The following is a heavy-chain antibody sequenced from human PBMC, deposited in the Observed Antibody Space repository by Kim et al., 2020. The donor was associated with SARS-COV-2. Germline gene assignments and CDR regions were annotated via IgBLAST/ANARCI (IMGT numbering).Heavy chain of an antibody. Sequence: SVKVSCKASGGTFSSYAIIWVRQAPGQGLEWMGRIIPILGIANYAQKFQGRVTITADKSTSTAYMELSSLRSEDTAVYYCASTQAMAYCMDVWGQGTTVTVSS. V-gene: IGHV1-69*04. D-gene: IGHD5-18*01. CDR3: ASTQAMAYCMDV. CDR2: IIPILGIA. J-gene: IGHJ6*02. CDR1: GGTFSSYA.